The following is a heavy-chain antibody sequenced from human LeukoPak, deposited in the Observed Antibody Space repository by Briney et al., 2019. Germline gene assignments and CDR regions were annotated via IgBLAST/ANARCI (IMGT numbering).Heavy chain of an antibody. CDR1: GFTLKNYW. J-gene: IGHJ5*02. CDR2: SKYDGSTA. CDR3: AKSDWFDP. V-gene: IGHV3-74*03. Sequence: GGSLRLSCETSGFTLKNYWMSWLRRAPGKGLEWVSRSKYDGSTAMYAESVKGRFTISRDNARGTLYLQMNSLRVDDTAVNYCAKSDWFDPCGRGILVTVSS.